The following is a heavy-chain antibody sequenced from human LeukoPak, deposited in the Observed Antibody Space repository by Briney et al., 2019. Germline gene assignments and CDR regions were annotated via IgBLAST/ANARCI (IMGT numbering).Heavy chain of an antibody. CDR3: AKRTIVVVVAANKNYFDY. J-gene: IGHJ4*02. Sequence: GGSPRLSCAASGFTFSSYGMHWVRQAPGKGLEWVAFIRYDGSNKYYADSVKGRFTISRDNSKNTLYLQMNSLRAEDTAVYYCAKRTIVVVVAANKNYFDYWGQGTLVTVSS. D-gene: IGHD2-15*01. CDR2: IRYDGSNK. V-gene: IGHV3-30*02. CDR1: GFTFSSYG.